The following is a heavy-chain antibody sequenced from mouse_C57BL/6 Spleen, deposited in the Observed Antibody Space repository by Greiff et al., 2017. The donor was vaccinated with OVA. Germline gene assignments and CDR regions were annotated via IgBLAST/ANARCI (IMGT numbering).Heavy chain of an antibody. V-gene: IGHV1-50*01. CDR3: ARGGPLYYFDY. Sequence: VQLQQSGAELVKPGASVKLSCKASGYTFTSYWMQWVKQRPGQGLEWIGEIDPSDSYTNYNQKFKGKATLTVDTSSSTAYMQLSSLTSEDSAVYYCARGGPLYYFDYWGQGTTLTVSS. CDR1: GYTFTSYW. CDR2: IDPSDSYT. J-gene: IGHJ2*01.